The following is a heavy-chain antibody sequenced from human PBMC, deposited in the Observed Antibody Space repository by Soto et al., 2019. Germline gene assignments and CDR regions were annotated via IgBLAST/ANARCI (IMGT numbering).Heavy chain of an antibody. D-gene: IGHD2-15*01. J-gene: IGHJ5*02. CDR2: IGYSGAT. CDR3: ARGGASSKWFAP. CDR1: GGPITSGGSF. Sequence: QVHLQESGPGLVRPSQTLSLTCTVSGGPITSGGSFWSWIRQHPGKGPEWIAFIGYSGATSYNPSLASRVTISADTYKSKFSLNLRSVTAADTAVYYCARGGASSKWFAPWGQGTLVTVSS. V-gene: IGHV4-31*03.